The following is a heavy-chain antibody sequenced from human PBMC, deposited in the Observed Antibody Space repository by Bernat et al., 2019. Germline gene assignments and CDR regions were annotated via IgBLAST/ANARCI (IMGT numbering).Heavy chain of an antibody. CDR3: AREMVFHRWDYYYMDV. CDR1: GYSFTSYW. CDR2: IDPSDSYT. V-gene: IGHV5-10-1*03. D-gene: IGHD5-24*01. Sequence: EVQLVQSGAEVKKPGESLRISCKGSGYSFTSYWISWVRQMPGKGLEWMGRIDPSDSYTNYSPSFQGHVTISADKSISTAYLQWSSLKASDTAMYYCAREMVFHRWDYYYMDVWGKGTTVTVSS. J-gene: IGHJ6*03.